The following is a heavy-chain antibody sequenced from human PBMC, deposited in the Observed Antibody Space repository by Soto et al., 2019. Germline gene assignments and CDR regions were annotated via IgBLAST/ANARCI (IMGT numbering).Heavy chain of an antibody. J-gene: IGHJ3*02. CDR3: ARDSTVTTFDAFDI. Sequence: QVQLVQSGAEVKKPGSSVKVSCKASGCTFSSYTISWVRQAPGQGLEWMGRIIPILGIANYAQKFQGRVTITADKSTCTAYMELSSLRSEDTAVYYCARDSTVTTFDAFDIWGQGTMVTFSS. CDR1: GCTFSSYT. CDR2: IIPILGIA. V-gene: IGHV1-69*08. D-gene: IGHD4-17*01.